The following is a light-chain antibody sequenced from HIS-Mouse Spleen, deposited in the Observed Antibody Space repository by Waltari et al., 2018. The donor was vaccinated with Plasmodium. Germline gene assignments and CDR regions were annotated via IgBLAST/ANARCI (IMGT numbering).Light chain of an antibody. CDR1: PSVSSSN. J-gene: IGKJ2*01. V-gene: IGKV3D-7*01. CDR2: GAS. CDR3: QQDYNLPYT. Sequence: EIVMTQSPATLSLSPGERATLSCRARPSVSSSNLSWYQQKPGQAPRLLIYGASTRATGSPARFSGSGSGTDFTLTISSLQPEDFAVYYCQQDYNLPYTFGQGTKLEIK.